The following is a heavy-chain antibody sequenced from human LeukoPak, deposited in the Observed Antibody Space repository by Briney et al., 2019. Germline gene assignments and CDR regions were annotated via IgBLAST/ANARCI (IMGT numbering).Heavy chain of an antibody. V-gene: IGHV3-74*01. CDR2: INGDGTNI. Sequence: GGSLRLSCAATGFALSRYWMHWVRQAPGKGLVCVSRINGDGTNINYADSVKGRFTISRDNSKTTLYLQMNSLRAEDTAVYYCAKDMYYYGHWGQGTLVTVSS. D-gene: IGHD3-10*01. J-gene: IGHJ4*02. CDR3: AKDMYYYGH. CDR1: GFALSRYW.